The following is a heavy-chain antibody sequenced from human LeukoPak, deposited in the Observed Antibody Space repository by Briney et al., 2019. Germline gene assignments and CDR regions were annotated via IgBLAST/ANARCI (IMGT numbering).Heavy chain of an antibody. Sequence: GASVKVSCKASGYTFTGYYMHWVRQAPGQGLEWMGWINPNSGGTSYSQKFQGRVTMTRDTSISTAYMDLSKLRPDDTAVYYCARVLPDTSSGYYREYNWFDPWGQGTLVTVSS. CDR2: INPNSGGT. D-gene: IGHD3-22*01. CDR1: GYTFTGYY. J-gene: IGHJ5*02. V-gene: IGHV1-2*02. CDR3: ARVLPDTSSGYYREYNWFDP.